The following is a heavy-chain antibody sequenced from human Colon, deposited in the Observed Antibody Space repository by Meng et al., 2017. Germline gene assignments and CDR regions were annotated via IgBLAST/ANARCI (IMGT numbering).Heavy chain of an antibody. CDR2: IYWNDDK. D-gene: IGHD3-10*01. CDR1: GFSLSTSGVG. V-gene: IGHV2-5*01. Sequence: SGPTLVKPTQTRTLTCTFSGFSLSTSGVGVGWIRQPPGKALEWLALIYWNDDKRYSPSLKSRLTITKDTSKNQVVLTMTNMDPVDTATYYCAQTFITTVRGVITPTFDYWGQGTLVTVSS. J-gene: IGHJ4*02. CDR3: AQTFITTVRGVITPTFDY.